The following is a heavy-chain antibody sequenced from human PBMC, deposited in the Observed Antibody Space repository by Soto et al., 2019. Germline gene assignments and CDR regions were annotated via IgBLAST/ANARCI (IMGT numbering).Heavy chain of an antibody. V-gene: IGHV4-31*03. D-gene: IGHD2-8*02. CDR2: IYYSGST. CDR3: ARSRGTGTSPHGFPP. CDR1: GGSISSGDYY. Sequence: QVQLQESGPGLVKPSQTLSLTCTASGGSISSGDYYWSWMRQHPGKGLEWIGYIYYSGSTYYNPSLKSRVTISVDTSNNQFSLKLSSVTAADTDVYYCARSRGTGTSPHGFPPWGQGTLVTVSS. J-gene: IGHJ1*01.